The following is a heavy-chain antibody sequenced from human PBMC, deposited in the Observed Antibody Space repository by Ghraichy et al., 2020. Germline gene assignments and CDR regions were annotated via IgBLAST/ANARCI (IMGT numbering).Heavy chain of an antibody. CDR1: GFTISTSW. CDR3: AKDDSAY. Sequence: GGSLRLSCAASGFTISTSWVTWVRQAPGKGLEWVATIKHDGTEKFYVDSVKGRISISRDSAQNFLHLQMNSLTAEDTAVYYCAKDDSAYWGQGTLVIVSS. J-gene: IGHJ4*02. CDR2: IKHDGTEK. D-gene: IGHD2-21*01. V-gene: IGHV3-7*03.